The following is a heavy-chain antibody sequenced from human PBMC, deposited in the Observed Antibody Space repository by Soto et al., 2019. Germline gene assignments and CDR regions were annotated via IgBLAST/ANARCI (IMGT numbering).Heavy chain of an antibody. CDR2: INAGNGNT. CDR1: GFTFTNYG. Sequence: ASVKVSCKASGFTFTNYGIHWVRQAHGQSPDWMGWINAGNGNTKYSRKFQGRVTITRDTSASTAYMELSSLRSEDTAVYYCAREVWDYWGQGTLVTVSS. CDR3: AREVWDY. J-gene: IGHJ4*02. D-gene: IGHD2-21*01. V-gene: IGHV1-3*01.